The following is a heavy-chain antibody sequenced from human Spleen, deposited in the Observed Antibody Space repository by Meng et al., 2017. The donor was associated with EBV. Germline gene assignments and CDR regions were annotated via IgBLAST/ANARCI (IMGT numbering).Heavy chain of an antibody. CDR2: YYNSGST. CDR1: GGSITSSSYY. D-gene: IGHD1-26*01. CDR3: ARQGPSGRTFDY. Sequence: LQLQEPGPGLVKPSETLSPTCTVSGGSITSSSYYWGWIRQPPGKGLEWIGTYYNSGSTYYNPSLKSRVTISVDTSKNQFSLNLISVTAADTAAYYCARQGPSGRTFDYWGQGTLVTVSS. V-gene: IGHV4-39*01. J-gene: IGHJ4*02.